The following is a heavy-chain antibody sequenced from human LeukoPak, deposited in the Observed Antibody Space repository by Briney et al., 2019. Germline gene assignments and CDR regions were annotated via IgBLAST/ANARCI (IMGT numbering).Heavy chain of an antibody. CDR1: GGTFSSYA. Sequence: GASVKVSCKASGGTFSSYAISWVRQAPGQGLEWMGGIIPIFGTANYAQKFQGRVTITADESTSTAYMELSSLRSEDTAVYYCARATDYYYYMDVRGKGTTVTVSS. D-gene: IGHD4-17*01. J-gene: IGHJ6*03. CDR3: ARATDYYYYMDV. V-gene: IGHV1-69*13. CDR2: IIPIFGTA.